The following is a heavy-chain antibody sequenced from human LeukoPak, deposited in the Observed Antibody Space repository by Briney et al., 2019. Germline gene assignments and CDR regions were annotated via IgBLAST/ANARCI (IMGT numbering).Heavy chain of an antibody. CDR1: GGSISGYH. Sequence: ASETLSLTCTVSGGSISGYHWSWIRQPPGRGLEWIGSIYYSGGTNYNPSLKSRLTIAVDTSKNQFSLKLSSVTAADTAVYYCARQGTYSSATADFWGQGTLVTVSS. CDR2: IYYSGGT. V-gene: IGHV4-59*08. CDR3: ARQGTYSSATADF. J-gene: IGHJ4*02. D-gene: IGHD6-19*01.